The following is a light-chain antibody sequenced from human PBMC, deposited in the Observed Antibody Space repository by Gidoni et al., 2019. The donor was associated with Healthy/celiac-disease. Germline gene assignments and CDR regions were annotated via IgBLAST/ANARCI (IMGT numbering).Light chain of an antibody. CDR2: RNN. CDR3: AAWDDSLNGPV. CDR1: SSSLGSNT. Sequence: QSVLTQPPSASRTPGQRVTISCSGSSSSLGSNTVNWYQQLPGTAPKLLIYRNNQRPSGFPDRVSGSKSGTSASLAISGLQSEDEADYYCAAWDDSLNGPVFGGGTKLTVL. J-gene: IGLJ2*01. V-gene: IGLV1-44*01.